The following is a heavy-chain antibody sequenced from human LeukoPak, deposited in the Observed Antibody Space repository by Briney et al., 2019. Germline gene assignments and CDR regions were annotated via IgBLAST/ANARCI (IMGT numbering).Heavy chain of an antibody. CDR1: GFTYSHYG. Sequence: PGGSLRLSCAASGFTYSHYGMHWVRHAPGKGLEWVAVIWSDATEKYYGDAVKGRFTISRDNYRNTLYLQMNSLRAEDTAVYYCAKDAQRGFDYSNSLEYWGQGTLVTVSS. D-gene: IGHD4-11*01. CDR3: AKDAQRGFDYSNSLEY. J-gene: IGHJ4*02. CDR2: IWSDATEK. V-gene: IGHV3-33*06.